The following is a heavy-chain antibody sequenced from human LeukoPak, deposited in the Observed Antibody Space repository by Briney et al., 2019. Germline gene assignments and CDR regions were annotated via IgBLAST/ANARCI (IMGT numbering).Heavy chain of an antibody. CDR1: GGTFSSYA. V-gene: IGHV1-69*01. D-gene: IGHD2-21*02. CDR2: IIPIFGTA. Sequence: SVKVSCKASGGTFSSYAISWVRQAPGRGLEWMGGIIPIFGTANYAQKFQGRVTITADESTSTAYMELSSLRSEDTAVYYCAREFFCGGDCYFFDYWGQGALVTVSS. CDR3: AREFFCGGDCYFFDY. J-gene: IGHJ4*02.